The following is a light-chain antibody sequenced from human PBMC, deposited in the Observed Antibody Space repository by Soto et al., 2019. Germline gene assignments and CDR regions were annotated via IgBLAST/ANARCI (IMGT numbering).Light chain of an antibody. CDR1: QSVSSN. CDR3: QQYNNWPPWT. J-gene: IGKJ1*01. CDR2: GAS. Sequence: EIVMTQAPATLSVSQGERATLSCRASQSVSSNLAWYQQKPGQAPRLLIYGASTRATGIPARFSGSGSGTEFTLAISSLQSEDFAVYYCQQYNNWPPWTFGQATTADI. V-gene: IGKV3-15*01.